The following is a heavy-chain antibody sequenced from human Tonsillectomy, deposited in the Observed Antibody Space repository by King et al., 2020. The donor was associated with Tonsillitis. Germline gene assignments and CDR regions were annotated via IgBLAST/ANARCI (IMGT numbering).Heavy chain of an antibody. CDR3: AKRIAATGKGNWFDP. J-gene: IGHJ5*02. CDR2: IKPNSGNT. D-gene: IGHD6-13*01. Sequence: VQLVESGAEVKKPGASVKVSCKASGYTFTRYDINWVRQATGQGLEWLGWIKPNSGNTGYAQKFQGRVTMNRNNSINTAYMELSSLSSEDTARYYCAKRIAATGKGNWFDPWGQGTLVTVSS. V-gene: IGHV1-8*01. CDR1: GYTFTRYD.